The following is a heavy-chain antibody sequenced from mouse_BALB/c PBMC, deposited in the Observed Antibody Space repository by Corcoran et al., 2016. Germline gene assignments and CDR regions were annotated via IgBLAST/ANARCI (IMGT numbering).Heavy chain of an antibody. CDR3: ARSMITTTEFAY. V-gene: IGHV8-12*01. Sequence: QVTLKESGPGILQPSQTLSLTCSFSGFSLSTSGMGVSWIRQPSGKGLEWLAHIYWDDDKRYNPSLKSRLTISKDTSRNQVFLKITSVDTADTATYYRARSMITTTEFAYWGQGTLVTVSA. CDR1: GFSLSTSGMG. D-gene: IGHD2-4*01. J-gene: IGHJ3*01. CDR2: IYWDDDK.